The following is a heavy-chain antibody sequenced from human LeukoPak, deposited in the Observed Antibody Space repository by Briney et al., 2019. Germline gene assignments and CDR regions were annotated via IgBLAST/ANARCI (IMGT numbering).Heavy chain of an antibody. CDR2: TYYRSKWYT. CDR3: ARSTGPIDY. CDR1: GDSVSSNSAA. D-gene: IGHD1-1*01. Sequence: PSQTLSLTCAISGDSVSSNSAAWNWIRQSPSRGLEWLGRTYYRSKWYTYYAVSVKSRISINRDTSENQISLQLNSVTPEDTAVYYCARSTGPIDYWGQGTLVTVSS. V-gene: IGHV6-1*01. J-gene: IGHJ4*02.